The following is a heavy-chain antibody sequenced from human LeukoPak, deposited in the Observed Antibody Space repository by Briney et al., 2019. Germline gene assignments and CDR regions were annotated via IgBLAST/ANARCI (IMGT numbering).Heavy chain of an antibody. CDR1: GFSFSSYA. CDR3: AKDRVNWYFDL. V-gene: IGHV3-23*01. J-gene: IGHJ2*01. D-gene: IGHD3-10*01. Sequence: GGSLRLSCAASGFSFSSYAIVWVRQAPGKGLEWVSTISGSGTNTFYADSVKGRFTISRDNSKNALYLQMNSLRAEDTAIYYCAKDRVNWYFDLWGRGTLVTVSS. CDR2: ISGSGTNT.